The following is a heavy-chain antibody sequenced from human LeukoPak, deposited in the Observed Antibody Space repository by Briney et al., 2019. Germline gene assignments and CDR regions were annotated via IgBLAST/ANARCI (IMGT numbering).Heavy chain of an antibody. J-gene: IGHJ6*02. Sequence: ASVKVSCKASGYTFTSYGISWVRQAPGQGLEWMGWISAYNGNTNYAQKLQGRVTMTTDTSTSTAYMELRSLRSDDTAVYYCARVYPRDQSRFRGVIIGRYYYYGTDVWGQGTTVTVSS. CDR1: GYTFTSYG. D-gene: IGHD3-10*01. CDR2: ISAYNGNT. CDR3: ARVYPRDQSRFRGVIIGRYYYYGTDV. V-gene: IGHV1-18*01.